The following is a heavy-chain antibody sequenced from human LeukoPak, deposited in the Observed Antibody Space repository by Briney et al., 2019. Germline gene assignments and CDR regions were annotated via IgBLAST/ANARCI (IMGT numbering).Heavy chain of an antibody. V-gene: IGHV4-34*01. CDR1: SGSLSTYY. D-gene: IGHD1-26*01. J-gene: IGHJ3*02. CDR3: ARSRRSWDAFDI. CDR2: INHSGTT. Sequence: PSETLSLTCVLSSGSLSTYYWSCLRQAPGKGLEWIGEINHSGTTNYNPSLKSRVTISVDTSKNQFSLKVSSVTAADTAVYYCARSRRSWDAFDIWGQGTMVTISS.